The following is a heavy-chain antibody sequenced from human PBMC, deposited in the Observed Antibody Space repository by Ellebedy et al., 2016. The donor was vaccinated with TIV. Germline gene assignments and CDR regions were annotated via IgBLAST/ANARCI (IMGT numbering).Heavy chain of an antibody. CDR2: IKQDGSEK. CDR3: ARSAYGSSEY. J-gene: IGHJ4*02. CDR1: GFTFSNYW. Sequence: GESLKISXAVSGFTFSNYWMSWVRQAPGKGLEWVANIKQDGSEKYYVDSVKGRFTISRDNAKNSLYLQMNSLRAEDTAVYYCARSAYGSSEYWGQGTLVTVSS. V-gene: IGHV3-7*01. D-gene: IGHD4-17*01.